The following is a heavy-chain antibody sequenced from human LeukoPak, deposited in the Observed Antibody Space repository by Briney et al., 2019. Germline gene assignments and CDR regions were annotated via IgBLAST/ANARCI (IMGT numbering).Heavy chain of an antibody. V-gene: IGHV3-11*01. CDR3: ARARGSYSFDY. CDR1: GFTFSDYY. J-gene: IGHJ4*02. Sequence: GGSLRLSCAASGFTFSDYYMSWIRQAPGKGLEWVSYVSSSGSTIYYADSVKGRFTLSRDNAKNSLYLQMNSLRAEDTAVYYCARARGSYSFDYWGQGTLVTVSS. D-gene: IGHD3-10*01. CDR2: VSSSGSTI.